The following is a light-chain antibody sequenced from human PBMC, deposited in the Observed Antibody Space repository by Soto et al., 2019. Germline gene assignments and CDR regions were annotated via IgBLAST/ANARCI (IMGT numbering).Light chain of an antibody. CDR1: FSDVGSYNL. J-gene: IGLJ2*01. Sequence: QSALTQPASVSGSPGQSITISCTGTFSDVGSYNLVSWYQQHPGKAPKLMIYEETKRPSGVSNRFSGSKSGYTASLTISGLRAEDEADYYCCSYAGSSTVVFGGGTKLTVL. CDR3: CSYAGSSTVV. V-gene: IGLV2-23*01. CDR2: EET.